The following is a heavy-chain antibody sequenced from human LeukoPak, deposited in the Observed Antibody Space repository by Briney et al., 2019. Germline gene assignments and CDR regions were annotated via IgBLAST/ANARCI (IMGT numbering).Heavy chain of an antibody. J-gene: IGHJ6*03. D-gene: IGHD3-3*01. V-gene: IGHV1-69*02. CDR2: IIPILGIA. CDR1: GGTFSSYT. CDR3: ARGLVLEWLLYPRMSDYYYMDV. Sequence: SVKVSCKASGGTFSSYTISWVRQAPGQGLEWMGRIIPILGIANYAQKFQGRVTITADKSTSTAYMELSSLRSEDTAVYYCARGLVLEWLLYPRMSDYYYMDVWGKGTTVTVSS.